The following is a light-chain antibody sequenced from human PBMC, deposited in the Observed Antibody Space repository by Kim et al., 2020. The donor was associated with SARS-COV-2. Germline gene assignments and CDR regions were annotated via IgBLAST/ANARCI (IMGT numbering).Light chain of an antibody. V-gene: IGLV2-11*01. CDR1: SNDIGSYKF. CDR2: DVS. Sequence: QSALTQPRSVSGSPGQSVTISCTGTSNDIGSYKFVSWYQQHPGKAPKLIIFDVSERSTGVTDRFSGSQSANTASLTISGLQPEDESDYYCCSYAGSYTFVFGGGTQLTVL. J-gene: IGLJ3*02. CDR3: CSYAGSYTFV.